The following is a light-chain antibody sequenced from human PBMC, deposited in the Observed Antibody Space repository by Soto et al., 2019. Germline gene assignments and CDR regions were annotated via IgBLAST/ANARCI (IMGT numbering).Light chain of an antibody. CDR2: TSN. Sequence: QSVLTQPPSASGTPGQTVTISCSGGSSNIGSNTVNWYQHLPQRAPKLLIFTSNQRPSGVPGRFSGSKSGTSASLAISGLQSEDEADYYCAASDDSLSGWVFGGGTKLTVL. V-gene: IGLV1-44*01. CDR1: SSNIGSNT. J-gene: IGLJ3*02. CDR3: AASDDSLSGWV.